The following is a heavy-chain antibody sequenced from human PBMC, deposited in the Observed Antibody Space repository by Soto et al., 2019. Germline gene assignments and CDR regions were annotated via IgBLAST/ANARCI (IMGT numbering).Heavy chain of an antibody. CDR1: GFTFSTYT. V-gene: IGHV3-30-3*01. Sequence: QVQLVESGGGVVQPGRSLRLSCAASGFTFSTYTMHWVRQAPGKGLEWVAPVSYDGSNKYYEDSVKGRFTISRDNTKNTLYLQMNSLRAEDTAMYYCARDLGGDKDLWGRGTLVTVSS. J-gene: IGHJ2*01. CDR3: ARDLGGDKDL. CDR2: VSYDGSNK. D-gene: IGHD4-17*01.